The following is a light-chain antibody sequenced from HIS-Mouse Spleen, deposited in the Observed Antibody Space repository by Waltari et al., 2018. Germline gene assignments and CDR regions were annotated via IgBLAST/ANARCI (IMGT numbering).Light chain of an antibody. CDR2: AAS. V-gene: IGKV1-9*01. Sequence: LTQSPGTLSLSPGERAPLSCRASQGISSYLAWYQQKPGKAPKLLIYAASTLQSGVPSRFSGSGSGTEFTLTISSLQPEDFATYYCQQLNSYPWTFGQGTKVEIK. J-gene: IGKJ1*01. CDR1: QGISSY. CDR3: QQLNSYPWT.